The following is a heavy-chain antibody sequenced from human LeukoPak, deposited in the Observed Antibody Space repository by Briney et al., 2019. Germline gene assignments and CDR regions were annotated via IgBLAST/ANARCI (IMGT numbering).Heavy chain of an antibody. Sequence: GGSLRLSCAASGFTFSSYWMHWVRHAPGKGLVWVSRINSDGSTTSYADSVKGRFTISRDNAKNSLYLQMNSLRVEDTAVYYCARAFKVPSCYFDLWGRGTLVTVSS. V-gene: IGHV3-74*01. CDR2: INSDGSTT. CDR3: ARAFKVPSCYFDL. J-gene: IGHJ2*01. CDR1: GFTFSSYW.